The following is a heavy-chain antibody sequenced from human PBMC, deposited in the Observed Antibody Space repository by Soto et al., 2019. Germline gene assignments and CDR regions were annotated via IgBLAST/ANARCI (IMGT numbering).Heavy chain of an antibody. V-gene: IGHV3-7*03. CDR3: ARDPVSSSSNYYYYGMDV. D-gene: IGHD6-6*01. CDR2: IKQDGSEK. Sequence: PGGSLRLSCAASGFTFSSYWMSWVRQAPGKGLEWVANIKQDGSEKYYVDSVKGRFTISRDNAKNSLYLQMNSLRAEDTAVYYCARDPVSSSSNYYYYGMDVWGQGTTVTVSS. CDR1: GFTFSSYW. J-gene: IGHJ6*02.